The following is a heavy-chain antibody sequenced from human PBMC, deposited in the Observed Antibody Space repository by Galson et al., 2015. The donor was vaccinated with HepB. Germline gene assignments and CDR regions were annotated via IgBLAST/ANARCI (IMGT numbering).Heavy chain of an antibody. V-gene: IGHV3-30*18. J-gene: IGHJ4*02. CDR2: ISYDGTNK. D-gene: IGHD1-26*01. CDR1: GFTFSSYG. CDR3: AKEGLWDQYSGNYWANYFDY. Sequence: SLRLSCAASGFTFSSYGMHWVRQAPGKGLEWVAVISYDGTNKYYADSVKGRFTISRDNSKNTLSLQMNSLRAEDTAVYYCAKEGLWDQYSGNYWANYFDYWGQGTLATVSS.